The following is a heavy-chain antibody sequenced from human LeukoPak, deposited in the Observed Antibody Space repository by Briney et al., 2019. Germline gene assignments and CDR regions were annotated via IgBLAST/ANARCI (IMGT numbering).Heavy chain of an antibody. CDR2: VYYSGST. Sequence: SETLSLTCTIPGGSISRYYWSWIRQPPGKGLEWIGFVYYSGSTNYNPSLKSRVTISVDTSKNQFSLKLSSVTAADTAVYYCAGRPRRYGGNSGFDYWGQGTLVTVSS. V-gene: IGHV4-59*12. J-gene: IGHJ4*02. CDR1: GGSISRYY. D-gene: IGHD4-23*01. CDR3: AGRPRRYGGNSGFDY.